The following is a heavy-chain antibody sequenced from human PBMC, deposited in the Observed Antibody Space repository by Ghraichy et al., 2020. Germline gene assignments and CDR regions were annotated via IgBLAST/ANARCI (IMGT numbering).Heavy chain of an antibody. J-gene: IGHJ5*02. V-gene: IGHV3-7*01. Sequence: GESLNISCEASGFTFRSDWMTWVRQAPGKGLEWVASINEDGSKKFYVDSGKGRFTISRDNAKDSLYLQMSSLRAEDTAIYYCARGEADPWGQGALVTVSS. CDR2: INEDGSKK. CDR3: ARGEADP. CDR1: GFTFRSDW.